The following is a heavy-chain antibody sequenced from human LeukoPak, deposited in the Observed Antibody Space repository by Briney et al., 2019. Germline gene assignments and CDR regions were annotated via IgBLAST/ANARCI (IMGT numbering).Heavy chain of an antibody. Sequence: GGSLRLSCAASGFTFSSYTMNWVRQAPGKGLEWVSAIISSSRNIYYADSVKGRFTISRDNAKNSLYLQMNSLRAEDTAVYYYAREVDTAMVTFDYWGQGTLVTVSS. CDR1: GFTFSSYT. V-gene: IGHV3-21*01. CDR3: AREVDTAMVTFDY. D-gene: IGHD5-18*01. J-gene: IGHJ4*02. CDR2: IISSSRNI.